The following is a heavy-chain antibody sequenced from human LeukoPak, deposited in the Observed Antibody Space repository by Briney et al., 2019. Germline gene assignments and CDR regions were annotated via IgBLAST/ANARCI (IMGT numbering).Heavy chain of an antibody. J-gene: IGHJ4*02. CDR2: INPSGGST. CDR1: GYTFTSYY. CDR3: ARVEGYGSGSYTFDY. D-gene: IGHD3-10*01. V-gene: IGHV1-46*01. Sequence: GASVKVSCKASGYTFTSYYMHWVRQAPGQGLEWMGIINPSGGSTIYAQKFEGRVTITRDTSTGRVYMELSSLSSEDTSVYYCARVEGYGSGSYTFDYWGQGTLVTVFS.